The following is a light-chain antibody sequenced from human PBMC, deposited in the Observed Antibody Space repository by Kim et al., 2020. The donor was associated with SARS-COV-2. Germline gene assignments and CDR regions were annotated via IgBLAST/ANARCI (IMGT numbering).Light chain of an antibody. CDR2: LRSDGGH. J-gene: IGLJ2*01. CDR1: SGHSNYA. V-gene: IGLV4-69*01. Sequence: QLVLTQSPSASASLGASVKLTCTLSSGHSNYAIAWHHQRPEKGPRYVMKLRSDGGHTKGDGVPGRFSGSSSGAERYLTISNLQSEDEGDYYCQTWGTGMVFGGGTQLTVL. CDR3: QTWGTGMV.